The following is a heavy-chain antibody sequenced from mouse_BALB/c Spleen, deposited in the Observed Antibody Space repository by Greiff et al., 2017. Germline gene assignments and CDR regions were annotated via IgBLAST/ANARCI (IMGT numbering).Heavy chain of an antibody. D-gene: IGHD1-1*01. CDR1: GFSLTSYG. J-gene: IGHJ3*01. CDR2: IWAGGST. CDR3: ARDRGNYGSSVRDWFAY. V-gene: IGHV2-9*02. Sequence: VKVVESGPGLVAPSQSLSITCTVSGFSLTSYGVHWVRQPPGKGLEWLGVIWAGGSTNYNSALMSRLSISKDNSKSQVFLKMNSLQTDDTAMYYCARDRGNYGSSVRDWFAYWGQGTLVTVSA.